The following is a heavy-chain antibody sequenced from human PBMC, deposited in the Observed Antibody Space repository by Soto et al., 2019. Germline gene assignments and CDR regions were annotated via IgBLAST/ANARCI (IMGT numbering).Heavy chain of an antibody. V-gene: IGHV3-33*01. J-gene: IGHJ5*02. CDR3: ASQVLRDYDGNWFDP. CDR1: GFTFSSYG. Sequence: GGSLRLSCAASGFTFSSYGMHWVRQAPGKGLEWVAVIWYDGSNKYYADSVKGRFTISRDNSKNTLYLQMNSLRAEDTAVYYCASQVLRDYDGNWFDPWGQGTLVTVSS. D-gene: IGHD3-22*01. CDR2: IWYDGSNK.